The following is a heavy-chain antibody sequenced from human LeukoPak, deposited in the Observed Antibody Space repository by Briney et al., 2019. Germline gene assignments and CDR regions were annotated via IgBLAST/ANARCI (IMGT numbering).Heavy chain of an antibody. D-gene: IGHD4-11*01. Sequence: GGSLRLSCAASGFSVRNNYMSWVRPAPGKGLEWVSVIYRGGSTYYADSVKGRFTISSDDSKSMAYLEVNSLKTEDTAVYYCTRVGYSNYLNWFDPWGQGTLVTVSS. CDR3: TRVGYSNYLNWFDP. J-gene: IGHJ5*02. CDR2: IYRGGST. V-gene: IGHV3-66*01. CDR1: GFSVRNNY.